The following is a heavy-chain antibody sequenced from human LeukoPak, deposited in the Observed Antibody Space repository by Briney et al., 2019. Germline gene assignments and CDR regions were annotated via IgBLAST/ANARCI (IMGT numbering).Heavy chain of an antibody. CDR1: GFPVNDNY. J-gene: IGHJ6*02. V-gene: IGHV3-66*01. CDR3: VRDRVSYGMDV. CDR2: LYIIGST. Sequence: GGSLRLSCEASGFPVNDNYMNWVRQAPGKGLEWVSVLYIIGSTYYADPVKGRFTISRDDSKNTLYLQMDSLRAEDTAVYYCVRDRVSYGMDVWGQGTTVTVSS.